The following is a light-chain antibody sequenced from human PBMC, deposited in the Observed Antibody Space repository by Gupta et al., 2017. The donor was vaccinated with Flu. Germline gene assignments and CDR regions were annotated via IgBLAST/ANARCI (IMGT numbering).Light chain of an antibody. CDR3: QSYDSSLSVLYV. CDR2: GNS. Sequence: TISCTGSSSNIGAGYDVHWYQQLPGTAPKLLIYGNSNRPSGVPDRFSGSKSGTSASLAITGLQAEDEADYYCQSYDSSLSVLYVFGTGTKVTVL. J-gene: IGLJ1*01. V-gene: IGLV1-40*01. CDR1: SSNIGAGYD.